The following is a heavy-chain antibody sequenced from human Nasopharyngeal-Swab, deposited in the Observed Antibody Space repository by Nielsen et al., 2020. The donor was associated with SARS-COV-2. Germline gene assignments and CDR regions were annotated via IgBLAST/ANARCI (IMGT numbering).Heavy chain of an antibody. J-gene: IGHJ6*02. CDR2: ISSSSTI. Sequence: GESLKISCAASGFAFSSYSMNWVRQAPGKGLEWVSYISSSSTIYYADSVKGRFTISRDNAKNSLYLQMNSLRDEDTAVYYCATDYYGSGSYYNLYYYYSMDVWGQGTTVTVSS. V-gene: IGHV3-48*02. CDR1: GFAFSSYS. CDR3: ATDYYGSGSYYNLYYYYSMDV. D-gene: IGHD3-10*01.